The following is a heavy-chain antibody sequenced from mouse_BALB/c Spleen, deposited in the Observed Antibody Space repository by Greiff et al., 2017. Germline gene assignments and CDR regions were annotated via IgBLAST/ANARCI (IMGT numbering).Heavy chain of an antibody. J-gene: IGHJ3*01. CDR2: IHPSDSAT. Sequence: QVQLQQPGAELVRPGASVTLSCKASGYSFTSYWMNWVKQRPGQGLEWIGMIHPSDSATRLNQKFKDKATLTVDTSSSTAYMQLSSPTSEDSAVYYCARSSDYDYDGFAYWGQGTLVTVSA. CDR1: GYSFTSYW. CDR3: ARSSDYDYDGFAY. V-gene: IGHV1-59*01. D-gene: IGHD2-4*01.